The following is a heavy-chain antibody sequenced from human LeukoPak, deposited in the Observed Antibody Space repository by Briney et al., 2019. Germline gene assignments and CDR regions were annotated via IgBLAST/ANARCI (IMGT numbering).Heavy chain of an antibody. CDR2: ISAYSGNT. Sequence: GASVKVSCKASAYTFTSSSISWVRQAPGQGLEWMGWISAYSGNTNYAQKLQGRVTLTTDTSTSTAYMELRSLRSEDTAVYYCARARTYYDILTGYVPGRDAFDIWGQGTMVTVSS. V-gene: IGHV1-18*01. CDR3: ARARTYYDILTGYVPGRDAFDI. CDR1: AYTFTSSS. J-gene: IGHJ3*02. D-gene: IGHD3-9*01.